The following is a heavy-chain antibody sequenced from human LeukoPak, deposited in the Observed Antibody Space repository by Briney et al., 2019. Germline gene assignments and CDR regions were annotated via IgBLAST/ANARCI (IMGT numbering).Heavy chain of an antibody. CDR1: GFTFSSYA. V-gene: IGHV3-23*01. CDR3: AKEIARFLTGRKIDY. Sequence: GGSLRLSCAASGFTFSSYAMSWVRQAPGKGLEWVSAISGSGGSTYYADSVKGRFAISRDNSKNTLYLQMNSLRAEDTAVYYCAKEIARFLTGRKIDYWGQGTLVTVSS. D-gene: IGHD3-3*01. CDR2: ISGSGGST. J-gene: IGHJ4*02.